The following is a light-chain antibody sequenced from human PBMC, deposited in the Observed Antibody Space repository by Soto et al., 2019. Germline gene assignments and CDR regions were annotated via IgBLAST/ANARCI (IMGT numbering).Light chain of an antibody. CDR3: QQYKSYPLT. CDR1: QDISNY. CDR2: AAS. J-gene: IGKJ4*01. Sequence: DIQMTQSPSSLSASVGDRVTITCRASQDISNYLAWFQQTPGKAPKSLIYAASSLQSGVPSKFSGSGFGTDFTLTISCLQPEDFATYYCQQYKSYPLTFGGGTKVEIK. V-gene: IGKV1-16*02.